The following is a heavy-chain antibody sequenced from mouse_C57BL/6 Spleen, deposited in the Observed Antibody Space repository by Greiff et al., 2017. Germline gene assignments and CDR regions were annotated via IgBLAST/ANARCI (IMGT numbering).Heavy chain of an antibody. CDR1: GYTFTDYE. D-gene: IGHD4-1*01. Sequence: QVQLKQSGAELVRPGASVTLSCKASGYTFTDYEMHWVKQTPVHGLEWIGAIDPETGGTAYNQKFKGKAILTADKSSSTAYMELRSLTSEDSAVYYCTTRRFLSGTLYYAMDYWGQGTSVTVSS. CDR2: IDPETGGT. CDR3: TTRRFLSGTLYYAMDY. J-gene: IGHJ4*01. V-gene: IGHV1-15*01.